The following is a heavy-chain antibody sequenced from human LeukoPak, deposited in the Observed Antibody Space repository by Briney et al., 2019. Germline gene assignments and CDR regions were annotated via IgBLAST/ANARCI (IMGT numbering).Heavy chain of an antibody. J-gene: IGHJ5*02. CDR3: AKAEVGGSGRSRVGFEFDP. Sequence: PGRSLRLSCAASGFTFDDYAMHWVRQAPGKGLEWVSGISWNSGSIGYADSVKGRFTISRDNAKNSLYLQMNSLRAEDMAVYYCAKAEVGGSGRSRVGFEFDPWGQGTLVTVSS. D-gene: IGHD6-19*01. CDR2: ISWNSGSI. CDR1: GFTFDDYA. V-gene: IGHV3-9*03.